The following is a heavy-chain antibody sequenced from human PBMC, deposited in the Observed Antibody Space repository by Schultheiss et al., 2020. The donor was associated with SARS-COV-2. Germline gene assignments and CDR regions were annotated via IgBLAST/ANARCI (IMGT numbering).Heavy chain of an antibody. CDR3: ARKWGFGELLT. CDR1: GYTFTGHF. J-gene: IGHJ5*02. Sequence: ASVKVSCRASGYTFTGHFMHWVRQAPGQGLEWLGRINPNSGGTYYAQKFQDRLTMTRDTSISTAYMELSRLRSDDTAVYYCARKWGFGELLTWGQGTLVTVAS. D-gene: IGHD3-10*01. V-gene: IGHV1-2*06. CDR2: INPNSGGT.